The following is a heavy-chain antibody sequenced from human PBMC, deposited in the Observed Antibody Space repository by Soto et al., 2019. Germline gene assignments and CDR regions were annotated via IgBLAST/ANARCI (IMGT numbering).Heavy chain of an antibody. J-gene: IGHJ4*02. CDR2: IWYDGSKR. CDR3: ARGAFSWDEATYYFDH. V-gene: IGHV3-33*01. CDR1: GFTFSSYG. Sequence: QVQLVESGGGVVQPGRPLRLSCATSGFTFSSYGMFWVRQAPGKGLEWVALIWYDGSKRKYADSVKGRFTISRDNPKNTLYLQMNNLTTEDTAVYYCARGAFSWDEATYYFDHWGLGNLVTVSS. D-gene: IGHD6-13*01.